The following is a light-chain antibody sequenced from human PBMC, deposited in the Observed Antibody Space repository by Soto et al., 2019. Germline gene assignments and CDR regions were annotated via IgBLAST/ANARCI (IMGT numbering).Light chain of an antibody. Sequence: QSVLTQPASVSGSPGQSITISSTGTSSDVGGYNFVSWYQQHPGKAPKLMIYDVRNRPSGVSNRFSGSKSVNTASLTISGLQAEDEVDYYCSSYTSISTYVFGTGTKSPS. V-gene: IGLV2-14*01. CDR1: SSDVGGYNF. J-gene: IGLJ1*01. CDR3: SSYTSISTYV. CDR2: DVR.